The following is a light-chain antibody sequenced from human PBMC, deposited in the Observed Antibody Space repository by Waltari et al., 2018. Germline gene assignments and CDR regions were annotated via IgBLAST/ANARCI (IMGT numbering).Light chain of an antibody. V-gene: IGKV1-13*02. CDR1: QGISSA. CDR2: DAS. J-gene: IGKJ4*01. CDR3: QQFNSYPLT. Sequence: AIQLTQPPSSLSASVGDRFTITCRATQGISSALAWYRQKPGKAPKLLIYDASNLESGVPSRFSGSGSGTDFTLTISSLQPEDFATYHCQQFNSYPLTFGGGTKVEIK.